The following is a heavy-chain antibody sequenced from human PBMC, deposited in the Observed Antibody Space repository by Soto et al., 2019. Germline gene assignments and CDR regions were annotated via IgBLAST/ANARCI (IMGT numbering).Heavy chain of an antibody. CDR2: ISSSSSTI. D-gene: IGHD6-13*01. V-gene: IGHV3-48*04. CDR3: ARDRTYYSSQGLDAFDI. CDR1: GFTFRSYN. J-gene: IGHJ3*02. Sequence: PGGSLRLSCAASGFTFRSYNMNWVRQSPGKGLDWLSYISSSSSTIYYADSVKGRFTISRDNAKNSLYLQMNSLRAEDTAVYYCARDRTYYSSQGLDAFDIWGQGTMVTVSS.